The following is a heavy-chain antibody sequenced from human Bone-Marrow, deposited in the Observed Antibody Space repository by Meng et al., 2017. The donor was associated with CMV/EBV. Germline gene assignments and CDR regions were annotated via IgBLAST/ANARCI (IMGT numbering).Heavy chain of an antibody. D-gene: IGHD2-2*01. CDR3: ARGLFRYCSSTSCYNYYYGMDV. CDR2: INHSGST. CDR1: GGSFSGYY. Sequence: GSLRLSCAVYGGSFSGYYWSWIRQPPGKGLEWIGEINHSGSTNYNPSLKSRVTISVDTSKNQFSLKLSSVTAADTAVYYCARGLFRYCSSTSCYNYYYGMDVWGQGTMVTVSS. V-gene: IGHV4-34*01. J-gene: IGHJ6*02.